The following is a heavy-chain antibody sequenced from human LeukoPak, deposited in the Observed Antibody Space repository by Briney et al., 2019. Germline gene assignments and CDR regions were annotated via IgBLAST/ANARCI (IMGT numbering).Heavy chain of an antibody. Sequence: TGGSLRLSCAASGFTFSNYAMSWVRQAPGKGREGVAVISGSGEYTFYADSMKGRFTISRDNSKNTLYLQMNSLRAEDTAVYYCAKDRSEWELSTFDYWGQGTLVAVSS. J-gene: IGHJ4*02. V-gene: IGHV3-23*01. D-gene: IGHD3-16*02. CDR2: ISGSGEYT. CDR1: GFTFSNYA. CDR3: AKDRSEWELSTFDY.